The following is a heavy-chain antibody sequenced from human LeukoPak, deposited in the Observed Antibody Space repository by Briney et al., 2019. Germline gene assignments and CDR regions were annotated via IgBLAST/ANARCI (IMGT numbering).Heavy chain of an antibody. V-gene: IGHV4-31*03. J-gene: IGHJ6*02. Sequence: PSQILSLTCTVSGGSISSGGYYWSWIRQHPGKGLEWIGYIYYSGSTYYNPSLKSRVTISVDTSKNQFSLKLSSVTAADTAVYYCARDNYYDSSGYYYGYYGMDVWGQGTTVTVSS. D-gene: IGHD3-22*01. CDR3: ARDNYYDSSGYYYGYYGMDV. CDR1: GGSISSGGYY. CDR2: IYYSGST.